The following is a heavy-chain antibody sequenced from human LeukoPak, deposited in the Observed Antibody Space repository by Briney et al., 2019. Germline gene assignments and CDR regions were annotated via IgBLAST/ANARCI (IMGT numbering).Heavy chain of an antibody. CDR3: ARHIGRIGWSAYYYMDV. V-gene: IGHV4-59*08. J-gene: IGHJ6*03. CDR2: IYYSGST. D-gene: IGHD3-3*01. Sequence: SETLSLTCTVSGGSISSYYWSWIRQPPGKGLEWIGYIYYSGSTNYNPSLKSRVTISVDTSKNQFSLKLSSVTAADTAVYYCARHIGRIGWSAYYYMDVWGKGTTVTVSS. CDR1: GGSISSYY.